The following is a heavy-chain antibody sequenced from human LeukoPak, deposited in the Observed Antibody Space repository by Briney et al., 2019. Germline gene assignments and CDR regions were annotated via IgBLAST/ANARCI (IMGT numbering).Heavy chain of an antibody. CDR2: ISGSGGST. V-gene: IGHV3-23*01. CDR3: AKRYSSGWGDAFDI. CDR1: GFTVSSNY. J-gene: IGHJ3*02. Sequence: GGSLRLSCAASGFTVSSNYMSWVRQAPGKGLEWVSAISGSGGSTSYTDSVKGRFTISRDNSKNTLYLQMNSLRAEDTAVCYCAKRYSSGWGDAFDIWGQGTMVTVSS. D-gene: IGHD6-19*01.